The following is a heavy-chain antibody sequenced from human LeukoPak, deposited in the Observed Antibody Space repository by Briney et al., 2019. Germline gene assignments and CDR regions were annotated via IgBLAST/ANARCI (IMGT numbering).Heavy chain of an antibody. J-gene: IGHJ4*02. CDR2: IKQDGSEK. V-gene: IGHV3-7*01. D-gene: IGHD6-6*01. CDR3: ARDLVEYSSSAGDY. CDR1: GFTLSSYW. Sequence: GGSLRLSCAASGFTLSSYWMSWVRQAPGKGLEWVANIKQDGSEKYYVDSVKGRFTISRDNAKNSLYLQMNSLRAEDTAVYYCARDLVEYSSSAGDYWGQGTLVTVSS.